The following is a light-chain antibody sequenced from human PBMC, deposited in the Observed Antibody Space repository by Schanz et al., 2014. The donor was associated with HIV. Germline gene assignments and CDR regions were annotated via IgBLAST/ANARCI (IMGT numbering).Light chain of an antibody. V-gene: IGLV1-51*01. CDR2: DNH. Sequence: QSVLTQPPSVSGAPGQRVTISCSGSSSNIGSGYDVHWYQQLPGTAPKLLIYDNHERPSEIPDRFSGSNSGQSATLGITGLQTGDEADYYCGTWDSSLSAVVFGGGTKVTVL. J-gene: IGLJ2*01. CDR1: SSNIGSGYD. CDR3: GTWDSSLSAVV.